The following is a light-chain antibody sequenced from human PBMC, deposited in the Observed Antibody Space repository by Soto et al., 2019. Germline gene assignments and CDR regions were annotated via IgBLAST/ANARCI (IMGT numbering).Light chain of an antibody. CDR1: SSNIGAGYD. J-gene: IGLJ3*02. CDR2: GNS. Sequence: QSVLTQPPSVSGAPGQRVTISCTGSSSNIGAGYDVHWYQQLPGTAPKLLISGNSNRPSGVPVRFSGSKSGTSASLAITGLQAEDDADYYCQSYDSSLSGWVFGGGTKVTVL. V-gene: IGLV1-40*01. CDR3: QSYDSSLSGWV.